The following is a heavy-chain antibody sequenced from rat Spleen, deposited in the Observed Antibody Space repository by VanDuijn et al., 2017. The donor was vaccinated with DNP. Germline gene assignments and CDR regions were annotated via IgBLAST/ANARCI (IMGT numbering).Heavy chain of an antibody. CDR3: ATEFLDGMDA. D-gene: IGHD1-12*02. CDR2: ISYEGSST. J-gene: IGHJ2*01. Sequence: EVQLVESGGGLVQPGRSLKLSCAASGFTFSDYYMAWVRQAPKKGLEWVASISYEGSSTYYGDSVKGRFTISRDNAKSTLYLQMDSLRSEDTATYYCATEFLDGMDAWGQGVMVTVSS. V-gene: IGHV5-22*01. CDR1: GFTFSDYY.